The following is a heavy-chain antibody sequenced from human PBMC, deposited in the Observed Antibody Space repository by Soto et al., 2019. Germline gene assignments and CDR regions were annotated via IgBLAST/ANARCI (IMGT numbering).Heavy chain of an antibody. J-gene: IGHJ6*02. CDR1: GGSISSYY. CDR3: AREGYSSGYYYYYGMDV. V-gene: IGHV4-59*01. Sequence: QVQLQESGPGLVKPSETLSLTCTVSGGSISSYYWSWIRQPPGKGLEWIGYIYYSGSTNYNPSLKSRVTISVDTSKNQFSLKLGSVTAADTAVYYCAREGYSSGYYYYYGMDVWGQGTTVTVSS. D-gene: IGHD3-22*01. CDR2: IYYSGST.